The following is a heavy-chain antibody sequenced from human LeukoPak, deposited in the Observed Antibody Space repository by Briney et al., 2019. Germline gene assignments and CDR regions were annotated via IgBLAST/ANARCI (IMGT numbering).Heavy chain of an antibody. V-gene: IGHV3-21*01. D-gene: IGHD5-12*01. CDR3: TSQGSGYDSPIDY. Sequence: GGSLRLSCTASGFTFDVYGTSWFRQAPGKGLEWVSFISSSSSYIYYADSVKGRFTVSRDNAKNSLFLRMNSLRVEDTALYYCTSQGSGYDSPIDYWGQGTLITVSS. CDR2: ISSSSSYI. J-gene: IGHJ4*02. CDR1: GFTFDVYG.